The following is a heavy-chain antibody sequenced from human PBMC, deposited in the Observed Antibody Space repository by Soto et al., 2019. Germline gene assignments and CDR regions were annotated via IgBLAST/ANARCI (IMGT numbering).Heavy chain of an antibody. Sequence: ASVKVSCKASGYTFTSYGISWVRQAPGQGLEWMGWISAYNGNTNYAQKLQGRVTMTTDTSTSTAYMELRSLRSDDTAVYYCARECLIAADGNSYYYYGMDVWGQGTTVT. V-gene: IGHV1-18*01. CDR3: ARECLIAADGNSYYYYGMDV. CDR2: ISAYNGNT. D-gene: IGHD6-13*01. CDR1: GYTFTSYG. J-gene: IGHJ6*02.